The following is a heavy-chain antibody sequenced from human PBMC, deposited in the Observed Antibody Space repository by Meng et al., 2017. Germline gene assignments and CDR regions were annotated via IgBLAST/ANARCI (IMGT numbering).Heavy chain of an antibody. D-gene: IGHD2/OR15-2a*01. CDR1: EFTFSSYD. V-gene: IGHV3-33*01. CDR2: IWYDGSNK. J-gene: IGHJ2*01. CDR3: ARGLSTTYWYFDL. Sequence: QVQVGEVVGGVAQRVRFLRLSCEASEFTFSSYDMHWVSQAPGKGLECVAVIWYDGSNKYYADSVKGRFTIPRDNSKNTLYLQMNSLRAEDTAVYYCARGLSTTYWYFDLWGRGTLVTVS.